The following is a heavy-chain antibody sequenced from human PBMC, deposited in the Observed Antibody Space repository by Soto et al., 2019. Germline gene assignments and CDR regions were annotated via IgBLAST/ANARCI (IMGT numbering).Heavy chain of an antibody. CDR1: GYTFSNYG. Sequence: GASVKVSCKASGYTFSNYGITWVRQAPGQGLEWMGWISADNGNTNYAQKLQGRVLMTKDTSTSTAYMEVRSLRSDDTAVYYCARVGPTQRTTISYSMYGWGRGTTVTVSS. CDR2: ISADNGNT. J-gene: IGHJ6*02. V-gene: IGHV1-18*01. CDR3: ARVGPTQRTTISYSMYG. D-gene: IGHD1-7*01.